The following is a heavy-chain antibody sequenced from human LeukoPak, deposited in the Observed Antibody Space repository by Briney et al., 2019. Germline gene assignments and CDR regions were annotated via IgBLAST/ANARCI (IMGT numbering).Heavy chain of an antibody. Sequence: GESLKISCKGSGYSFTSYWIGWVRQMPGKGLEWMGIIYPGDSDTRYSPSFQGQVTISADKSVSTAYLQWSSLKASDTAMYCCATSEYYYDSSGYQADAFDIWGQGTMVTVSS. D-gene: IGHD3-22*01. V-gene: IGHV5-51*01. CDR3: ATSEYYYDSSGYQADAFDI. J-gene: IGHJ3*02. CDR1: GYSFTSYW. CDR2: IYPGDSDT.